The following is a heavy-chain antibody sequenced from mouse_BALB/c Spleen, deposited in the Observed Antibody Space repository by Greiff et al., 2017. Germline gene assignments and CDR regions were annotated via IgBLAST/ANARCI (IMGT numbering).Heavy chain of an antibody. CDR2: IDPANGNT. CDR1: GFNIKDTY. Sequence: EVKLQESGAELVKPGASVKLSCTASGFNIKDTYMHWVKQRPEQGLEWIGRIDPANGNTKYDPKFQGKATITADTSSNTAYLQLSSLTSEDTAVYYCARRGVYDGDYWGQGTSVTVSS. J-gene: IGHJ4*01. V-gene: IGHV14-3*02. CDR3: ARRGVYDGDY. D-gene: IGHD2-12*01.